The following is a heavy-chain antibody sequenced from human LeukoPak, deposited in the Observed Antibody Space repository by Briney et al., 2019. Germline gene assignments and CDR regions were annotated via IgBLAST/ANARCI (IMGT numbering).Heavy chain of an antibody. V-gene: IGHV3-30*18. J-gene: IGHJ4*02. CDR2: ISYDGSNK. CDR1: GFTFSSYG. D-gene: IGHD1-26*01. CDR3: AKEGSNGDFDY. Sequence: GRSLRLSCAASGFTFSSYGMHWVRQAPGKGLEWVTVISYDGSNKYYGDSVKGRFTISRDNSKNTLYLKMNSLRAEDTAVYYCAKEGSNGDFDYWGQGTLVTVSS.